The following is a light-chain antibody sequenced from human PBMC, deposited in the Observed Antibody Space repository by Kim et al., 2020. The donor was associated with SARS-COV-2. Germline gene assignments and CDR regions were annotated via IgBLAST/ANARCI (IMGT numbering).Light chain of an antibody. Sequence: VTLPCTGSSSNIGAGYVVHWYQQLPGTAPKLLIYGNSNRPSGVPDRFSGSKSGTSASLAITGLQAEDEADYYCQSYDSSLSGSYVFGTGTKVTVL. CDR2: GNS. J-gene: IGLJ1*01. V-gene: IGLV1-40*01. CDR1: SSNIGAGYV. CDR3: QSYDSSLSGSYV.